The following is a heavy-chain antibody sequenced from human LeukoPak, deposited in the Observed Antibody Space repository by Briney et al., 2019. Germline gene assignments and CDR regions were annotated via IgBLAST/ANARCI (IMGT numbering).Heavy chain of an antibody. CDR3: GRENSGYYIDY. Sequence: PGGSLRLSCAASGFTFSRHGMHWVRQAPGRGLEWVAVIWHDGSQEYFTDSVKGRFTITKDNLRNTLNLQMNSLRSEDTAIYYCGRENSGYYIDYWGQETLVSVSS. CDR2: IWHDGSQE. D-gene: IGHD3-3*01. CDR1: GFTFSRHG. V-gene: IGHV3-33*01. J-gene: IGHJ4*02.